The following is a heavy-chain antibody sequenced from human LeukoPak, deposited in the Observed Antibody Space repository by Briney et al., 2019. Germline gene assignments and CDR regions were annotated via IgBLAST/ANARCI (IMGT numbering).Heavy chain of an antibody. Sequence: ASVKVSCKASGYTFTSYDINWVRQATGQGLEWRGWMSPDSGYTGYAQTFQGRVTLTRNTSVSTAFMELSSLRSEDTALYYCEIYTGYDSFWGQGTLVTVSS. CDR3: EIYTGYDSF. J-gene: IGHJ4*02. D-gene: IGHD5-12*01. CDR2: MSPDSGYT. CDR1: GYTFTSYD. V-gene: IGHV1-8*01.